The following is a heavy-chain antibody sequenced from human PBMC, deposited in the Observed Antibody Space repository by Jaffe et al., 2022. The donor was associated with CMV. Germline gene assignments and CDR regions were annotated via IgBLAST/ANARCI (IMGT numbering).Heavy chain of an antibody. CDR1: GGSFSGYY. CDR3: ARDRSRRNIVGARGRAFDI. Sequence: QVQLQQWGAGLLKPSETLSLTCAVYGGSFSGYYWSWIRQPPGKGLEWIGEINHSGSTNYNPSLKSRVTISVDTSKNQFSLKLSSVTAADTAVYYCARDRSRRNIVGARGRAFDIWGQGTMVTVSS. J-gene: IGHJ3*02. D-gene: IGHD1-26*01. V-gene: IGHV4-34*01. CDR2: INHSGST.